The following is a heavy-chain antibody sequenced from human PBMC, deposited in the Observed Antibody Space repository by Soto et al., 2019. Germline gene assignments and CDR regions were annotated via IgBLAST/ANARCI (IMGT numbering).Heavy chain of an antibody. CDR1: GGSITSYY. J-gene: IGHJ3*02. CDR2: IFHGLGP. Sequence: QVHLLQSGPGLVKPSETLSLTCTFSGGSITSYYWSWIRQPPGKGLEWIGYIFHGLGPNYNSSLRGRVSISVNTAKKQTSLELRSLTAADTAVYYGARFRHWYGIVGPFYPAGSFDIWGQGTMVAVST. CDR3: ARFRHWYGIVGPFYPAGSFDI. V-gene: IGHV4-59*01. D-gene: IGHD1-1*01.